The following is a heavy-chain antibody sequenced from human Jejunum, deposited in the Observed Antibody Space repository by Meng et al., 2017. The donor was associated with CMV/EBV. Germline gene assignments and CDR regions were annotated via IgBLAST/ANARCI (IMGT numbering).Heavy chain of an antibody. Sequence: SCPLYGGPVSSNSYYWAWIRQPPGKGLEWIGTFYYSGSTYSNPSLKSRVTISVDTSKNQFSLKLSSVTATDTALYYCVVGSNFDYWGQGILGTVSS. D-gene: IGHD1-26*01. V-gene: IGHV4-39*01. CDR1: GGPVSSNSYY. CDR2: FYYSGST. CDR3: VVGSNFDY. J-gene: IGHJ4*02.